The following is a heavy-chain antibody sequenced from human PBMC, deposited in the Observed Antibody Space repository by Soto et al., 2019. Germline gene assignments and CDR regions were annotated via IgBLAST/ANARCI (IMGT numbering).Heavy chain of an antibody. CDR1: GFTFSSYA. Sequence: TGGSLRLSCAASGFTFSSYAMSWVRQAPGKGLEWVSAISGSGGSTYYADSVKGRFTISRDNSKNTLYLQMNSLRAEDTAVYYCAKEPALRYFDWLSKIKNWFDPWGQGTLVTVSS. J-gene: IGHJ5*02. D-gene: IGHD3-9*01. CDR2: ISGSGGST. V-gene: IGHV3-23*01. CDR3: AKEPALRYFDWLSKIKNWFDP.